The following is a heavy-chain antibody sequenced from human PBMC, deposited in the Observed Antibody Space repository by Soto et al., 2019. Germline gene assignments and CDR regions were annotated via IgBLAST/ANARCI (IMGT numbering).Heavy chain of an antibody. Sequence: PGGSLRLSCAASGFTFSSYWMHWVRQAPGKGLVWVSRINSDGSSTSYADSVKGRFTISRDNAKNTLYLQMNSLRAEDTAVYYCAREGQQLLLDYYYGMDVWGQGTTVTVSS. CDR2: INSDGSST. CDR1: GFTFSSYW. D-gene: IGHD6-13*01. CDR3: AREGQQLLLDYYYGMDV. J-gene: IGHJ6*02. V-gene: IGHV3-74*01.